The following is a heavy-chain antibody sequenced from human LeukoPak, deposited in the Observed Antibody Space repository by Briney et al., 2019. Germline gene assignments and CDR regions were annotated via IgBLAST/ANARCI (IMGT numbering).Heavy chain of an antibody. D-gene: IGHD1-1*01. CDR1: GGSISSYY. CDR2: IYYSEST. Sequence: SETLSLTCTVSGGSISSYYWSWIRQPPGKGLEWIGYIYYSESTNYNPSLKSRVTISVDTSKNQFSLKLSSVTAADTAVYYCARSGTGQEFDYWGQGTLVTVSS. CDR3: ARSGTGQEFDY. V-gene: IGHV4-59*01. J-gene: IGHJ4*02.